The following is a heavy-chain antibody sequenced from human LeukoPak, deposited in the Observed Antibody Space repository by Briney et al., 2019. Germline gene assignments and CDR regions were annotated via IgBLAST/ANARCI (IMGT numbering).Heavy chain of an antibody. CDR1: GGSISSSSYY. V-gene: IGHV4-39*01. Sequence: SETLSLTCTVSGGSISSSSYYWGWIRQPPGKGLEWIGSICYSGSTYYNPSLKSRVTISVDTSKNQFSLKLSSVTAADTAVYYCARLKLGYWYFDLWGRGTLVTVSS. CDR2: ICYSGST. J-gene: IGHJ2*01. CDR3: ARLKLGYWYFDL. D-gene: IGHD7-27*01.